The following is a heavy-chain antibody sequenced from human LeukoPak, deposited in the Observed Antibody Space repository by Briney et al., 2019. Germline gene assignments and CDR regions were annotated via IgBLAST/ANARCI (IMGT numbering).Heavy chain of an antibody. J-gene: IGHJ4*02. CDR1: GFTFSSYS. Sequence: GGSLRLSCAASGFTFSSYSMNWVRQAPGKGLEWVSSISSSSSYIYYADSVKGRFTISRDNAKNSLYLQMNSLRAEDTAVYYCARVEDYDVLTGYYIRHFDYWGQGTLVTVSS. V-gene: IGHV3-21*04. CDR2: ISSSSSYI. D-gene: IGHD3-9*01. CDR3: ARVEDYDVLTGYYIRHFDY.